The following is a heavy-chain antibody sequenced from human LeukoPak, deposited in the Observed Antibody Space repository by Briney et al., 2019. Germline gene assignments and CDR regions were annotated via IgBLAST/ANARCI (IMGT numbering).Heavy chain of an antibody. V-gene: IGHV3-23*01. CDR1: GFTFSIYA. CDR2: ISGNSRDT. Sequence: GGSLRLSCAASGFTFSIYAMTWVRQAPRKGLEWVSAISGNSRDTHYIDSVKGRFTISRDNSKNTLYLQMNSLRADDTAVYYCARYCSGGSCFLNYYGMDVWGQGTTVTVSS. D-gene: IGHD2-15*01. J-gene: IGHJ6*02. CDR3: ARYCSGGSCFLNYYGMDV.